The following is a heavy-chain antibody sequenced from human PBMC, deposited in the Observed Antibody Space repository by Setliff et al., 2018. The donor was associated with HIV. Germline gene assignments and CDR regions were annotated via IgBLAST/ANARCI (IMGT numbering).Heavy chain of an antibody. CDR2: INPNSGGT. Sequence: ASVKVSCKASGYTFSDYYMHWVRQAPGQGLEWMGWINPNSGGTNYAQKFQGRVNMTRDTSISTTYMELSRLRSDGTAVYYCARDLNSSPFDYWGQGTLVTVSS. J-gene: IGHJ4*02. D-gene: IGHD6-13*01. CDR3: ARDLNSSPFDY. V-gene: IGHV1-2*02. CDR1: GYTFSDYY.